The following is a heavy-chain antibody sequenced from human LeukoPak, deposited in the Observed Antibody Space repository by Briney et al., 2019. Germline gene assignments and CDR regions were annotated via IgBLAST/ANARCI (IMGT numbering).Heavy chain of an antibody. V-gene: IGHV3-7*01. CDR3: ARDQKLLWFGGFLGY. CDR2: IKQDGSEK. J-gene: IGHJ4*02. Sequence: GGSLRLSCAASGFTFSSYWMSWVRQAPGKGLEWVANIKQDGSEKYYVDSVKGRFTISRDNAKNSLYLQMNSLRAEDTAVYYCARDQKLLWFGGFLGYWGQGTLVTVSS. CDR1: GFTFSSYW. D-gene: IGHD3-10*01.